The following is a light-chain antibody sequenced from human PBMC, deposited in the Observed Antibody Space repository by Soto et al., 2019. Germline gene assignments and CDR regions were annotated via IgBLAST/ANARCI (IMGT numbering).Light chain of an antibody. Sequence: EVVLTQSPATLSLSPGERATLSCRASRSVSNYLAWYQQRPGQAPRLLIYDASNRATGIPARFSGSGSGTDSTLTISSLEPEDFAVYYCQQSTNWPITFGGGTKVDIK. CDR1: RSVSNY. CDR2: DAS. V-gene: IGKV3-11*01. CDR3: QQSTNWPIT. J-gene: IGKJ4*01.